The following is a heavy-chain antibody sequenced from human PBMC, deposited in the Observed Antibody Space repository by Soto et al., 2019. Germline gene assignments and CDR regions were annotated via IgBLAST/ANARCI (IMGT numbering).Heavy chain of an antibody. V-gene: IGHV4-61*01. Sequence: SETPSLTCSVSGGSVSDKTYYWSWIRQPPGKRLEWIGYVYYSGTTNYNPSLKSRVTISVDLSKNQFSLRLSSVTTADTALYYCARTTAVPNSLRSRYFFDYWGQGTLVTRLL. J-gene: IGHJ4*02. CDR3: ARTTAVPNSLRSRYFFDY. CDR1: GGSVSDKTYY. D-gene: IGHD4-17*01. CDR2: VYYSGTT.